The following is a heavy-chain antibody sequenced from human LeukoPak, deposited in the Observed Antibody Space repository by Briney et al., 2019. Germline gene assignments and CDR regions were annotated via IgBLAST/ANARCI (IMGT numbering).Heavy chain of an antibody. Sequence: PGGSLRLSCAAPGFTFSSYSMTWVRQAPGKGLEWVSSISSSSSYIYYADSVKGRFTISRDNAKNSLYLQMNSLRAEDTAVYYCARDRRGVVISYGMDVWGQGTTVTVSS. CDR3: ARDRRGVVISYGMDV. J-gene: IGHJ6*02. CDR2: ISSSSSYI. CDR1: GFTFSSYS. D-gene: IGHD2-21*01. V-gene: IGHV3-21*01.